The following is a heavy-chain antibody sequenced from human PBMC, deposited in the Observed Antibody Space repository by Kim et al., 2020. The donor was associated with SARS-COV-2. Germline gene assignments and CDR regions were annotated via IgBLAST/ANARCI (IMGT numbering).Heavy chain of an antibody. CDR3: ARVGTGTTALEVDY. J-gene: IGHJ4*02. D-gene: IGHD1-1*01. CDR1: GYTFTGYY. Sequence: ASVKVSCKASGYTFTGYYMHWVRQAPGQGLEWMGWINPNSGGTNYAQKFQGRVTMTRDTSISTAYMELSRLRSDDTAVYYCARVGTGTTALEVDYWGQGTLVTVSS. V-gene: IGHV1-2*02. CDR2: INPNSGGT.